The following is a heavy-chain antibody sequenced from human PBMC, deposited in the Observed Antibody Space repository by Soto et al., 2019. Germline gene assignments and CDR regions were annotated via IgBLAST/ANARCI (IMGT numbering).Heavy chain of an antibody. CDR2: INHSGST. V-gene: IGHV4-34*01. J-gene: IGHJ4*02. CDR3: ARRYRSSWYGPWWSFDY. D-gene: IGHD6-13*01. CDR1: GGSFSGYY. Sequence: PSETLSLTCAVYGGSFSGYYWSWIRQPPGKGLEWIGEINHSGSTNYNPSLKSRVTISVDTSKNLFSLKLSSVTAADTDVYYCARRYRSSWYGPWWSFDYCGQGTLVSVS.